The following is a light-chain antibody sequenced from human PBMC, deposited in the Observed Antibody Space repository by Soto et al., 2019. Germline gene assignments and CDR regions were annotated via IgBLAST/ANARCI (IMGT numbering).Light chain of an antibody. CDR3: QQSSNIPYT. CDR2: DAS. Sequence: EIVLTQSPATLSLSPGERATLSCRASQSVSSYLAWYQQKPGQAPRLLIYDASNRATGIPARFSGSGSGTDFTLTISSLQPEDFATYYCQQSSNIPYTFGQGTKLEIK. J-gene: IGKJ2*01. CDR1: QSVSSY. V-gene: IGKV3-11*01.